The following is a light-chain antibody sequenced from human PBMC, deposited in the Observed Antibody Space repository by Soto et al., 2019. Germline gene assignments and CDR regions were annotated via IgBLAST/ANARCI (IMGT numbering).Light chain of an antibody. Sequence: IVLTQSPGTLSLSPGDRATLPCRASQSVGTLYLAWYQQKPGQATRLLISVTSTRATGIPDSFSGSASGTDFTLAISRQESEDFAVYYCQQYGTSPRTCGQGPRV. CDR3: QQYGTSPRT. J-gene: IGKJ1*01. CDR2: VTS. CDR1: QSVGTLY. V-gene: IGKV3-20*01.